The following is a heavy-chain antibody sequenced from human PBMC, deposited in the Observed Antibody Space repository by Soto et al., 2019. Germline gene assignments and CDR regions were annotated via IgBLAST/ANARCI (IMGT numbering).Heavy chain of an antibody. CDR1: GYTFTSYY. V-gene: IGHV1-46*01. CDR3: ARVGGYCSSTSCYMSWFAP. Sequence: VQLVQSGAEVKKPGASVKVSCKASGYTFTSYYMHWVRQAPGQGLEWMGIINPSAGNAGYAQKFQGRVTMTRDTSTSTVYMELSSLRSEDTAVYYCARVGGYCSSTSCYMSWFAPWGQGTLVTVSS. CDR2: INPSAGNA. D-gene: IGHD2-2*02. J-gene: IGHJ5*02.